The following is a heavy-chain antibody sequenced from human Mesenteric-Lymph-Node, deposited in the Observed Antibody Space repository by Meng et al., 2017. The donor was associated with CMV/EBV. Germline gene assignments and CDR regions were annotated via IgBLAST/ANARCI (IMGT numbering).Heavy chain of an antibody. Sequence: GESLKISCAASGFTFSNYWMHWVRQAPGKGLVWVSRLNSDGSTTNYADSVKGRFTISRDNTKNRLYLQMNSLRAEDTAMYYCARARYSGSYGYYYGMDVWGQGTTVTVSS. CDR1: GFTFSNYW. CDR2: LNSDGSTT. J-gene: IGHJ6*02. D-gene: IGHD1-26*01. CDR3: ARARYSGSYGYYYGMDV. V-gene: IGHV3-74*01.